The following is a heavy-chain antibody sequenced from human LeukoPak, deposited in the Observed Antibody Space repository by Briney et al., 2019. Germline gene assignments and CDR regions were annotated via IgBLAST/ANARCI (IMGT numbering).Heavy chain of an antibody. Sequence: GGSLRLSCAASGFTFSNAWISWVRQAPGKGLEWVVRIKSKTDGGTTDYAAPVKGRFTISRDNSKNTLYLQMNSLKTEDTAVYYCTTAGLTTVLLDAFDIWGQGTMVTVSS. J-gene: IGHJ3*02. V-gene: IGHV3-15*01. CDR1: GFTFSNAW. CDR3: TTAGLTTVLLDAFDI. CDR2: IKSKTDGGTT. D-gene: IGHD4-17*01.